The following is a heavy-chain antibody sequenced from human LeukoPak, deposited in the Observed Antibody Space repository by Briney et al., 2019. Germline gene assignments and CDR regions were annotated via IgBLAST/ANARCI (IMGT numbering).Heavy chain of an antibody. CDR3: AKEAGNGLWDYFDY. Sequence: GGSLRLSCAASGFTFSSYAMSWVRQAPGKGLEWVSGISWNSGSIGYADSVKGRFTISRDNAKNSLYLQMNSLRAEDTALYYCAKEAGNGLWDYFDYWGQGTLVTVSS. CDR2: ISWNSGSI. D-gene: IGHD2-8*01. J-gene: IGHJ4*02. CDR1: GFTFSSYA. V-gene: IGHV3-9*01.